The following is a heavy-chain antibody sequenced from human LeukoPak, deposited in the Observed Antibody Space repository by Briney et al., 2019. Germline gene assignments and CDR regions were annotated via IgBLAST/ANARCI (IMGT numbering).Heavy chain of an antibody. CDR3: ASYDYGGRDAFDI. V-gene: IGHV4-59*01. D-gene: IGHD4/OR15-4a*01. CDR1: GGSISSYY. J-gene: IGHJ3*02. Sequence: SETLSLTCTVSGGSISSYYWSWIRQPPGKGLEWIGYIYYSGSTNYNPSLKSRVTISVDTSKNQFSLKLSSVTAADTAVYYCASYDYGGRDAFDIWGPGTMVTVSS. CDR2: IYYSGST.